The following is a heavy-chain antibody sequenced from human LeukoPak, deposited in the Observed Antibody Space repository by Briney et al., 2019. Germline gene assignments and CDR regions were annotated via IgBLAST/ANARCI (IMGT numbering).Heavy chain of an antibody. V-gene: IGHV4-61*02. J-gene: IGHJ4*02. CDR3: ARVWGSYDS. CDR1: GGSISSGSYY. CDR2: IYTSGST. Sequence: PSETLSLTCTVSGGSISSGSYYWSWIRQPAGKGLEWIGRIYTSGSTNYNPSLKSRVTISVDTSKNQFSLKLSSVTAADTAVYYCARVWGSYDSWGQGTLVTVSS. D-gene: IGHD3-16*01.